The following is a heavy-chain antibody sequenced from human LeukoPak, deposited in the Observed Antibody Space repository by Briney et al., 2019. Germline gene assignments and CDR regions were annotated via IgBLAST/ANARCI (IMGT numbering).Heavy chain of an antibody. CDR2: INAGNGNT. Sequence: ASVKVSCKASGYTFTSYAMHWVRQAPGQRLEWMGWINAGNGNTKYSQKFQGRVTITRDTSASTAYMELSSLRSEDTAVYYCARDRDSGYDLDYWGQGTLVTVSS. J-gene: IGHJ4*02. D-gene: IGHD5-12*01. CDR1: GYTFTSYA. V-gene: IGHV1-3*01. CDR3: ARDRDSGYDLDY.